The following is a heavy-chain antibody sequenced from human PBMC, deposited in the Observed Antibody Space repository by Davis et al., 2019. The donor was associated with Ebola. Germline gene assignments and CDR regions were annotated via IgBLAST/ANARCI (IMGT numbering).Heavy chain of an antibody. J-gene: IGHJ4*02. Sequence: PGGSLRLSCAASGFTFSNYWMTWVRQAPGKGLEWLANMLQDGSEKYFLGPVKGRFTISRDNAKNSLYLQMNSLRAEDTAVYYCATDNLGPALWGQGTLLTVSS. D-gene: IGHD3-16*01. CDR2: MLQDGSEK. CDR3: ATDNLGPAL. V-gene: IGHV3-7*01. CDR1: GFTFSNYW.